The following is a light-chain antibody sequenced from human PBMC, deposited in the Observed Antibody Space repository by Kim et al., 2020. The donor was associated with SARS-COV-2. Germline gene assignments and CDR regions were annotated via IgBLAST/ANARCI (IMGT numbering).Light chain of an antibody. J-gene: IGLJ1*01. CDR3: QAWDSSTAV. Sequence: SSELTQPPSVSVSPGHTASITCSGDKLGDKYACWYQQKPGQSPVLVIYQDSKRPSGIPERFSGSNSGNTATLPISGTQAMDEADYYCQAWDSSTAVFGTG. CDR1: KLGDKY. V-gene: IGLV3-1*01. CDR2: QDS.